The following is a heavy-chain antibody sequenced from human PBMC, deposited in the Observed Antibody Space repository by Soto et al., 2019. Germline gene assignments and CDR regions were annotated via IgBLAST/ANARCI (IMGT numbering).Heavy chain of an antibody. D-gene: IGHD3-16*01. CDR3: ARGDPSPRKDYIWGPRKWIYFDY. V-gene: IGHV3-7*01. CDR1: GFTFSSYW. Sequence: GGSLRLSCAASGFTFSSYWMSWVRQAPGKGLEWVANIKQDGSEKYYVDSVKGRFTISRDNAKNSLYLQMNSLRAEDTAVYYCARGDPSPRKDYIWGPRKWIYFDYWGQGTLVTVSS. CDR2: IKQDGSEK. J-gene: IGHJ4*02.